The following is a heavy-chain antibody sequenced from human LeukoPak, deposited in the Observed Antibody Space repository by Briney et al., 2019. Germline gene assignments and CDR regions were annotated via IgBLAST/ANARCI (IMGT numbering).Heavy chain of an antibody. CDR2: ISGSGGNT. D-gene: IGHD3-3*01. CDR3: AKDRYDFWSGYPPPYYFDY. Sequence: GGSLRLSCAASGFTFSGYAMSWVRQAPGKGLEWVSAISGSGGNTYYAASVKGRFTLSRDNSKNTLYLQMTSLRAEDTAIYFCAKDRYDFWSGYPPPYYFDYRGQGTLVAVSS. V-gene: IGHV3-23*01. CDR1: GFTFSGYA. J-gene: IGHJ4*02.